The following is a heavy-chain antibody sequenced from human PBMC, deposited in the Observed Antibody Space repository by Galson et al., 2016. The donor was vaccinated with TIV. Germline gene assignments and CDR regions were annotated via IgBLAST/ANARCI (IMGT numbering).Heavy chain of an antibody. CDR3: ERWFDSSGYYYFDY. CDR2: INPITGIT. CDR1: GYTFTRHY. V-gene: IGHV1-46*01. J-gene: IGHJ4*02. D-gene: IGHD3-22*01. Sequence: SVKVSCKASGYTFTRHYMHWVRQAPGQGLEWMGIINPITGITTYAQNFQGRVTMTRDTSTNTVQMELSSLRSEDTAVYYCERWFDSSGYYYFDYWGQGSLITVSS.